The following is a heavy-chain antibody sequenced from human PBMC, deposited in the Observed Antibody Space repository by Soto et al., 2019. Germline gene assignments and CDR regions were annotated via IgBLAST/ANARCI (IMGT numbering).Heavy chain of an antibody. Sequence: EVQLVQSGAEVKKPGESLKISCKGSGYSFTSNWIGWVRQMPGKGLEWMGIIYPGDSDIRYSPSFQGQVTISADKSISTAYLQWSGLKASDTAIYYCARQLPYGGNSYYGMDVWGQGTTVTVSS. CDR2: IYPGDSDI. V-gene: IGHV5-51*01. CDR1: GYSFTSNW. CDR3: ARQLPYGGNSYYGMDV. D-gene: IGHD2-15*01. J-gene: IGHJ6*02.